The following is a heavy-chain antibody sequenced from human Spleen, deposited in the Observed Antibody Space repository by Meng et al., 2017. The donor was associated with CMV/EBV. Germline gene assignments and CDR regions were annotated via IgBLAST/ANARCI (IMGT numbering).Heavy chain of an antibody. J-gene: IGHJ4*02. Sequence: TFSRYGMHWVRQAPGKGLEWVAFIRYDGSNKYYADSVKGRFTISRDNSKNTLYLQMNSLRAEDTAVYYCAHIIGNGFLEWLSSNGDYWGQGTLVTVSS. CDR3: AHIIGNGFLEWLSSNGDY. CDR2: IRYDGSNK. CDR1: TFSRYG. D-gene: IGHD3-3*01. V-gene: IGHV3-30*02.